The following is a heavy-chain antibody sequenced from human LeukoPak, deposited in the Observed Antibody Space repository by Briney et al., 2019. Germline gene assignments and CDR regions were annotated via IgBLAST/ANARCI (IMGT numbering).Heavy chain of an antibody. Sequence: WASVKVSCKASGCTFTGYYMHWVRQAPGQGLEWMGWINPNSGGTNYAQKFQGRVTMTRDTSISTAYMELSRLRSDDTAVYYCARTMITFGGVIIETFDYWGQGTLVTVSS. CDR1: GCTFTGYY. J-gene: IGHJ4*02. CDR3: ARTMITFGGVIIETFDY. CDR2: INPNSGGT. V-gene: IGHV1-2*02. D-gene: IGHD3-16*01.